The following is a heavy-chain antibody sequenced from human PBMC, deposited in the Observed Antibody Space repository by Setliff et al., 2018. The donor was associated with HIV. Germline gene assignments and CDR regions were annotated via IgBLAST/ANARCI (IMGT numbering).Heavy chain of an antibody. Sequence: GGSLRLSCAASGFTVSSNYMNWVRQAPGKGLEWVSIIYSGGTTYYADSVKGRFTISRDNSKSAMSLQMHSLTPEDTAIYYCARALTGAGTFDVWGQGTMVTVSS. J-gene: IGHJ3*01. CDR1: GFTVSSNY. CDR3: ARALTGAGTFDV. D-gene: IGHD3-9*01. V-gene: IGHV3-66*02. CDR2: IYSGGTT.